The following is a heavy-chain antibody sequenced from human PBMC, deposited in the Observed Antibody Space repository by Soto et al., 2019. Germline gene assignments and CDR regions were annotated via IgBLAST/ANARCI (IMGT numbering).Heavy chain of an antibody. V-gene: IGHV1-2*02. D-gene: IGHD2-2*01. CDR1: GYTFTDYY. Sequence: QVQLVQSGAEVKKPGASVKVSCKASGYTFTDYYIHWVRQAPGQGLEWMGWINPNNGGTKYAQKFEGRVTMTRVTSISTAYMELSSLRSDDTALYYCAIDPNIVVVPAATGGMDVWGQGTTVTVSS. J-gene: IGHJ6*02. CDR3: AIDPNIVVVPAATGGMDV. CDR2: INPNNGGT.